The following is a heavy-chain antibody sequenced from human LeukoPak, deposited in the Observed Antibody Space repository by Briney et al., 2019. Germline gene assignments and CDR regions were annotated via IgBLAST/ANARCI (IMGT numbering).Heavy chain of an antibody. J-gene: IGHJ5*02. D-gene: IGHD2-15*01. CDR1: GFTFDDYG. CDR2: IGSGGTTT. CDR3: ARPGLPVAGTRWFDP. V-gene: IGHV3-23*01. Sequence: GGSLRLSCAASGFTFDDYGMSWVRQAPGKGLEWVAAIGSGGTTTSYADSVKGRFIISRDNSKNTLYLQMNSLSAEDTAVFYCARPGLPVAGTRWFDPWGQGTLVTVSS.